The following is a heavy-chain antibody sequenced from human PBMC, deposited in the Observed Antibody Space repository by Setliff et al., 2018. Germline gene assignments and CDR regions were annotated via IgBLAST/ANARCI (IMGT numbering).Heavy chain of an antibody. D-gene: IGHD6-13*01. CDR1: GFAFRTYA. Sequence: GGSLRLSCAASGFAFRTYAMSWVRQAPGKGLEWVSSIRSSTTYIYYADSVKGRFTFSRDNAKNSLYRQMSSLRAEDTAIYYCVRERSGYSSNWYTLDAFDIWGQGTMVTVSS. V-gene: IGHV3-21*01. CDR2: IRSSTTYI. J-gene: IGHJ3*02. CDR3: VRERSGYSSNWYTLDAFDI.